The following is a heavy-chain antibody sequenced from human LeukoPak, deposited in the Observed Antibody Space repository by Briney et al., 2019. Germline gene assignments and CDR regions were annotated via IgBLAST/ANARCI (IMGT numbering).Heavy chain of an antibody. CDR2: IYYSGST. CDR3: ASLDYYGSGYTFDY. V-gene: IGHV4-59*01. D-gene: IGHD3-10*01. CDR1: GGSISSYY. Sequence: SETLSLTCTVSGGSISSYYWSWIRQPPGKGLEWIGYIYYSGSTNYNPSLKSRVTIPVDTSKNQFSLKLSSVTAADTAVYYCASLDYYGSGYTFDYWGQGTLVTVSS. J-gene: IGHJ4*02.